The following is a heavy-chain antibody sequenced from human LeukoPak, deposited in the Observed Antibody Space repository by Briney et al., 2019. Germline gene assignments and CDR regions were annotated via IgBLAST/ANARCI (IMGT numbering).Heavy chain of an antibody. J-gene: IGHJ4*02. Sequence: NPGGSLRLSCAASGFTFNDYSMNWVRQAPGKGLEWVSSISGNSNYIYYADSVKGRFTISRDNAKNSLYLHLNSLRREDTAVYYCARDESGRRFDYWGQGTLVTVSS. CDR2: ISGNSNYI. CDR1: GFTFNDYS. V-gene: IGHV3-21*01. CDR3: ARDESGRRFDY. D-gene: IGHD1-26*01.